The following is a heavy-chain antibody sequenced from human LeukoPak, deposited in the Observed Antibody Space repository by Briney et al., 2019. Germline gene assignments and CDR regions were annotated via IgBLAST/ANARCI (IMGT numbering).Heavy chain of an antibody. J-gene: IGHJ4*02. Sequence: GGSLRLSCVASGFTFSAYTMNWVRQAPGKGLEWIPYTSPSSSTRYYAASVQGRFTISRDDAKHSLFLQLSSLRAEDTAVYYCARSDCSGGACYSDYWGQGTLVTVSS. D-gene: IGHD2-15*01. CDR2: TSPSSSTR. V-gene: IGHV3-48*04. CDR3: ARSDCSGGACYSDY. CDR1: GFTFSAYT.